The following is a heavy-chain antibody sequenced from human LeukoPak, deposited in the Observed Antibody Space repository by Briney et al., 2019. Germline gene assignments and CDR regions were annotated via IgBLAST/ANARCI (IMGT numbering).Heavy chain of an antibody. CDR2: INQEGREK. V-gene: IGHV3-7*01. CDR3: ASSHSDTSGYYYGVFDY. Sequence: GGSLRLSCAASGLTFSNYWMSWVRQAPGKGLEWVANINQEGREKYYGHFVKGRFTISRDNAKNSLYLQMRSLRAEDTSLYYCASSHSDTSGYYYGVFDYWGQGTLVTVS. CDR1: GLTFSNYW. J-gene: IGHJ4*02. D-gene: IGHD3-22*01.